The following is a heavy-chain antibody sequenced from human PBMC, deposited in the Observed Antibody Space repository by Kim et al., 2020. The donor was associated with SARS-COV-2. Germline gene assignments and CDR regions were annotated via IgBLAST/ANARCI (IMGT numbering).Heavy chain of an antibody. J-gene: IGHJ4*02. V-gene: IGHV3-9*01. Sequence: GTVGSADSVEGRFTISRDNAKNSLYLQMNSLRAEDTALYYCAGSGYDSAYWGQGTLGTVSS. CDR2: GTV. D-gene: IGHD5-12*01. CDR3: AGSGYDSAY.